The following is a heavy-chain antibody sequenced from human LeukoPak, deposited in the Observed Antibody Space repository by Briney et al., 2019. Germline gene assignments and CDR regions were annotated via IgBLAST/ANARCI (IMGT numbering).Heavy chain of an antibody. V-gene: IGHV3-23*01. CDR2: ITGGRST. Sequence: QAGGSLRLSCAASGFTFSNYAMSWVRQTPGKGLEWISGITGGRSTYYADSVKGRFTISRDNSKNTMSLEMNSLRVEDTAVYYCAKDYVSGDGYWDLDYWGQGTLVTVSS. J-gene: IGHJ4*02. CDR3: AKDYVSGDGYWDLDY. CDR1: GFTFSNYA. D-gene: IGHD5-24*01.